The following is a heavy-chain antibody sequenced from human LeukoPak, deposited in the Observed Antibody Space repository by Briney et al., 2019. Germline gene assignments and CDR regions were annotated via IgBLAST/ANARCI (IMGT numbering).Heavy chain of an antibody. CDR2: IYHSGST. CDR3: ARELDYYDSSGYLDNFDY. J-gene: IGHJ4*02. V-gene: IGHV4-30-2*01. CDR1: GGSISSGGYY. D-gene: IGHD3-22*01. Sequence: SETLSLTCTVSGGSISSGGYYRSWIRQPPGKGLEWIGYIYHSGSTYYNPSLKSRVTISVDRSKNQFSLKLSSVTAADTAVYYCARELDYYDSSGYLDNFDYWGQGTLVTVSS.